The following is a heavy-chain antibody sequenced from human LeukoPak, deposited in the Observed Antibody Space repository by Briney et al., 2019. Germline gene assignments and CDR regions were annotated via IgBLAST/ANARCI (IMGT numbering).Heavy chain of an antibody. CDR3: ARDRGARERWLLRSFDAFDI. Sequence: GGSLRLSCAAFGFTFSNHGMNWVRQAPGKGLEWVSGISGSGGSTYYADSVKGRFTISRDNAKNSLYLQMNSLRAEDTAVYYCARDRGARERWLLRSFDAFDIWGQGTMVTVSS. CDR2: ISGSGGST. J-gene: IGHJ3*02. V-gene: IGHV3-23*01. D-gene: IGHD4-23*01. CDR1: GFTFSNHG.